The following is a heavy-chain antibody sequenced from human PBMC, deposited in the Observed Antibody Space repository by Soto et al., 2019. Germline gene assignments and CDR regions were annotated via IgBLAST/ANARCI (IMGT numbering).Heavy chain of an antibody. CDR3: ALHLGYCSGGSCYPLDY. CDR1: GFTFDDYT. CDR2: ISWDGGST. Sequence: GGSLRLSCAASGFTFDDYTMHWVRQAPGKGLEWVSLISWDGGSTYYADSVKGRFTISRDNSKNSLYLQMNSLRTEDTALYYCALHLGYCSGGSCYPLDYWGQGTLVTVSS. D-gene: IGHD2-15*01. V-gene: IGHV3-43*01. J-gene: IGHJ4*02.